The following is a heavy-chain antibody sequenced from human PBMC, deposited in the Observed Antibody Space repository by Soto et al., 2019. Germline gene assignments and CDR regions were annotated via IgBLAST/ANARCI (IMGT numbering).Heavy chain of an antibody. D-gene: IGHD5-12*01. Sequence: SETLSLTCTVSGGSVSSGSYYWSWIRQPPGKGLEWIGYIYDSGSTNYNPSFKSRVTISVGTSTTQFSLNLYSVTAADTAVYYCARGRWLRPSFDYWGQGTLVTVSS. CDR3: ARGRWLRPSFDY. CDR2: IYDSGST. J-gene: IGHJ4*02. CDR1: GGSVSSGSYY. V-gene: IGHV4-61*01.